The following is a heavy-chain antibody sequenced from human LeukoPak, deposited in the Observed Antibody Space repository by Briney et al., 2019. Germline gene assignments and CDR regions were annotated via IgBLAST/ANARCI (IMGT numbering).Heavy chain of an antibody. CDR2: IYYSGST. J-gene: IGHJ3*02. D-gene: IGHD3-22*01. V-gene: IGHV4-31*03. CDR1: GGSISSGGYY. Sequence: SETLSLTCTVSGGSISSGGYYWSWIRQHPGKGLEWIGYIYYSGSTYYNPSLKSRVTISVDTSKNQFSLKLSSVTAADTAVYYCARSHDSSGYYCDDAFDIWGQGTMVTVSS. CDR3: ARSHDSSGYYCDDAFDI.